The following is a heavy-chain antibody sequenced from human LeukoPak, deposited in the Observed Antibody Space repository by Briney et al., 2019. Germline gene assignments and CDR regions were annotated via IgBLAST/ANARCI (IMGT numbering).Heavy chain of an antibody. CDR2: INHSGST. CDR1: GGSFSGYY. Sequence: PSETLSLTCAVYGGSFSGYYWSWIRQPPGKGLEWIGEINHSGSTNYNPSLKSRVTISVDTSKNQFSLNLNSVTAADTAVYFCARSYYYDSSGFPYYWGQGTLVTVSS. V-gene: IGHV4-34*01. CDR3: ARSYYYDSSGFPYY. D-gene: IGHD3-22*01. J-gene: IGHJ4*02.